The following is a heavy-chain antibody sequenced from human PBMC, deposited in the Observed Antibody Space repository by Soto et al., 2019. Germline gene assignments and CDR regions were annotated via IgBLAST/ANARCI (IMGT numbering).Heavy chain of an antibody. Sequence: GGSLRLSCAASGFTFSSYGMHWVRQAPGKGLEWVAVIWYDGSNKYYADSVKGRFTISRDNSKNTLYLQMNSLRAEDTAVYYCARDPQMVRGVIAFYYYYYMDVWGKGTTVTVSS. CDR2: IWYDGSNK. V-gene: IGHV3-33*01. J-gene: IGHJ6*03. CDR1: GFTFSSYG. D-gene: IGHD3-10*01. CDR3: ARDPQMVRGVIAFYYYYYMDV.